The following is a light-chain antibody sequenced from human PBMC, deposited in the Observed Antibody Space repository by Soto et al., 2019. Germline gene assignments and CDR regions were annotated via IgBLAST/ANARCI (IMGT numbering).Light chain of an antibody. CDR3: CSSTTSSTYV. J-gene: IGLJ1*01. CDR1: SSDVGGYNY. V-gene: IGLV2-14*03. CDR2: DVS. Sequence: QSVLTQPASVSGSPGQSIAISCTGTSSDVGGYNYVSWYQQHPGKAPKLMIYDVSNRPSGISTRFSGSKSGNTASLTISGLKYEVEADYYCCSSTTSSTYVFGTGTKVXVL.